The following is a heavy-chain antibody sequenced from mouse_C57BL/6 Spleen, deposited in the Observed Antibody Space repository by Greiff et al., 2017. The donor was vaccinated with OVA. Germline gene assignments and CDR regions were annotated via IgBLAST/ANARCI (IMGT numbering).Heavy chain of an antibody. CDR1: GYTFTSYW. CDR2: IDPSDSET. D-gene: IGHD1-1*01. CDR3: VREVSTVVGDY. J-gene: IGHJ2*01. Sequence: QVQLQQPGAELVRPGSSVKLSCKASGYTFTSYWMHWVKQRPIQGLEWIGNIDPSDSETHYNQKFKDKATLTVDKSSSTAYMQLSSLTSEDSAVYYGVREVSTVVGDYWGQGTTITVSS. V-gene: IGHV1-52*01.